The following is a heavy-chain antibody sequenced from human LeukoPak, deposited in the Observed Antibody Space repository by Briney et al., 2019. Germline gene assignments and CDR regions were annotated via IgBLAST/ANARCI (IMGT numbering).Heavy chain of an antibody. V-gene: IGHV3-21*01. D-gene: IGHD3-10*01. CDR2: ISSSSSYI. Sequence: KSGGSLRLSCAASGFTFSSYSMNWVRQAPGKGLEWVSSISSSSSYIYYADSVKGRFTISRDNAKNSLYLQMNSLRAEDTAVYYCARSAYGSGDGMDVWGQGTTVTVSS. CDR3: ARSAYGSGDGMDV. CDR1: GFTFSSYS. J-gene: IGHJ6*02.